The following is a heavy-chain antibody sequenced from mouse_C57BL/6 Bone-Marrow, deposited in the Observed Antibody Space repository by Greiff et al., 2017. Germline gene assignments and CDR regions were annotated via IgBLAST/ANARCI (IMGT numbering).Heavy chain of an antibody. CDR2: IWGVGST. V-gene: IGHV2-6*01. CDR1: GFSLTSYG. D-gene: IGHD2-4*01. J-gene: IGHJ3*01. CDR3: AGGDDDRGFAY. Sequence: VQLQESGPGLVAPSQSLSITCTVSGFSLTSYGVDWVRQSPGKGLEWLGVIWGVGSTNYNSALKSRLSISKDNSKSHVFLKMNSLQTDDTAMYYCAGGDDDRGFAYWGQGTLVTVSA.